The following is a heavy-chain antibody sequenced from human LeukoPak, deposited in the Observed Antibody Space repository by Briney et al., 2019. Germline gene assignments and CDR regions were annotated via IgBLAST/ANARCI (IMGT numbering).Heavy chain of an antibody. V-gene: IGHV1-18*01. CDR1: GYTFSNYG. CDR3: ARDNDKVVDH. J-gene: IGHJ4*01. D-gene: IGHD1-1*01. Sequence: ASVKVSCKPSGYTFSNYGISWVRQAPGHGLEWMGWITAYNGNRLYAQRFQGRITLTTDTSTSTSYMELRSLEYDDTAIYYCARDNDKVVDHWGQGTLVTVSS. CDR2: ITAYNGNR.